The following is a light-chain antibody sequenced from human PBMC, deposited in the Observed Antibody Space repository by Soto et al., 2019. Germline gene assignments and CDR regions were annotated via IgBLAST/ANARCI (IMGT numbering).Light chain of an antibody. CDR3: QQYNNWPIT. CDR2: GAF. Sequence: EIVLTQSPGTLSLSPGERATFSCRASQSVSSNYLAWYQQKPGQAPRLLIYGAFKRATGIPDRFSGSGSGTEFTLTISSLQSEDFAVYYCQQYNNWPITFGQGTRLEIK. J-gene: IGKJ5*01. V-gene: IGKV3D-15*01. CDR1: QSVSSN.